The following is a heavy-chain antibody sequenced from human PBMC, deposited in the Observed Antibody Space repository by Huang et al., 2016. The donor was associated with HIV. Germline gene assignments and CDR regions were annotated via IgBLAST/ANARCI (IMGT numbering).Heavy chain of an antibody. Sequence: EEQLVQSGAEVKKPGESLKISCEGSGYSFAKYWIGWVGQMPGKGLEWMGIIYPDDADTRYSPSFQGQVSISADKSISTAYLQWSSLKASDTAMYYCVRLDTARNYYYYGLDVWGQGTSVIVSS. CDR3: VRLDTARNYYYYGLDV. J-gene: IGHJ6*02. V-gene: IGHV5-51*01. D-gene: IGHD5-18*01. CDR1: GYSFAKYW. CDR2: IYPDDADT.